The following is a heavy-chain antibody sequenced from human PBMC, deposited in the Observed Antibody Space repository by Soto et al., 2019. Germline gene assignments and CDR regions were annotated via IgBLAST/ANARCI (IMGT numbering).Heavy chain of an antibody. J-gene: IGHJ6*02. CDR3: ARATMVRSYYYYGMDV. D-gene: IGHD3-10*01. V-gene: IGHV5-51*01. Sequence: GESLKISCKGSGYSFTSYWIGWVRQMPGKGLEWMGIIYPGDSDTRYSPSFQGRVTISADKSISTAYLQWSSLKASDTAMYYCARATMVRSYYYYGMDVWGQGTTVTVSS. CDR2: IYPGDSDT. CDR1: GYSFTSYW.